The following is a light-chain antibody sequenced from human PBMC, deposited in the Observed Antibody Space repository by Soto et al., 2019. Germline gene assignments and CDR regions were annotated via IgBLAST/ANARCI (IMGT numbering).Light chain of an antibody. CDR3: QQYNNWPPIT. CDR1: QSVSNN. J-gene: IGKJ5*01. Sequence: EIVLTHSPATLSLSPGERATLSCRASQSVSNNYLAWYQQKPGQAPRLLIYGASTRATGIPARFSGSGSGTEFTLTISSLQSEDFAVYYCQQYNNWPPITFGQGTRLEIK. CDR2: GAS. V-gene: IGKV3-15*01.